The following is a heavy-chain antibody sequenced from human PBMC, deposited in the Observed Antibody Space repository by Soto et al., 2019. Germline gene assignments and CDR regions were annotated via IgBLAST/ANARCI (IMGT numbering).Heavy chain of an antibody. V-gene: IGHV3-30*18. Sequence: LRLSCAASGFTFSSYGMHWVRQAPGKGLEWVAVISYDGSNKYYADSVKGRFTISRDNSKNTLYLQMNSLRAEDTAVYYCAKPRPRIAVAGYFDYWGQGTLVTVS. CDR1: GFTFSSYG. D-gene: IGHD6-19*01. CDR2: ISYDGSNK. J-gene: IGHJ4*02. CDR3: AKPRPRIAVAGYFDY.